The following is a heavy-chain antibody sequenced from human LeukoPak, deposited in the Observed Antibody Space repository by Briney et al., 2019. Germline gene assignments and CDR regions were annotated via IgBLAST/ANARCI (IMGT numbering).Heavy chain of an antibody. V-gene: IGHV4-31*03. D-gene: IGHD3-22*01. CDR1: GGSISSGGYY. CDR2: IYYSGST. J-gene: IGHJ3*02. Sequence: SQTLSLTCTVSGGSISSGGYYWNWIRQHPGKGLEWIGYIYYSGSTYYNPSLRSRLTISVDTSKNQFSLKLRSVTAADTAVYYCARDNRDDYYDSSGFFGAFDIGGQGTMVTVSS. CDR3: ARDNRDDYYDSSGFFGAFDI.